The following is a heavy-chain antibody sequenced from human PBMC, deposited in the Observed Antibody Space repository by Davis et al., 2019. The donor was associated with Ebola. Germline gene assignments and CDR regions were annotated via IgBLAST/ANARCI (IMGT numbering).Heavy chain of an antibody. V-gene: IGHV1-69*13. J-gene: IGHJ6*02. Sequence: SVKVSCKASGGTFSSYAISWVRQAPGQGLEWMGGIIPIFGTANYAQKFQGRVTITADESTSTAYMELSSLKSEDTAVYYCATDETDYDFWSGYWNVWGQGTTVTVSS. CDR3: ATDETDYDFWSGYWNV. CDR1: GGTFSSYA. D-gene: IGHD3-3*01. CDR2: IIPIFGTA.